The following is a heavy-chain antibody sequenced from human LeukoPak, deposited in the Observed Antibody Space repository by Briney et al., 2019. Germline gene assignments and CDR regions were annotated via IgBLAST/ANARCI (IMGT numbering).Heavy chain of an antibody. J-gene: IGHJ4*02. Sequence: SETLSLTCTVSGGSISSSSYYWGWIRQPPGKGLERIGSIYYSGSTYYNPSLKSRVTISVDTSKNQFSLKLSSVTAADTAVYYCARGHTAMDDWGQGTLVTVSS. CDR1: GGSISSSSYY. CDR2: IYYSGST. CDR3: ARGHTAMDD. D-gene: IGHD5-18*01. V-gene: IGHV4-39*07.